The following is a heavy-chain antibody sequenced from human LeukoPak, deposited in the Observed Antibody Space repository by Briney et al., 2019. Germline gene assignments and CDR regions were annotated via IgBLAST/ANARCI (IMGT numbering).Heavy chain of an antibody. CDR3: ARLFTRAWEYRYGMDV. CDR2: IYIDGIT. CDR1: GDSINSSTYR. Sequence: SETLSLTCTVSGDSINSSTYRWGWIRQPPGKGLEWIGSIYIDGITHYNSSLQSRVTLSIDTSKNHFSLRLTSVTAADTAVFYCARLFTRAWEYRYGMDVWGQGTAVTVSS. V-gene: IGHV4-39*02. D-gene: IGHD1-26*01. J-gene: IGHJ6*02.